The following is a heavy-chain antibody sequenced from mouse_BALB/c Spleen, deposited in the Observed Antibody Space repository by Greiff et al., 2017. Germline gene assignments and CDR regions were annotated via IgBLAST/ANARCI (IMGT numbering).Heavy chain of an antibody. CDR2: IWAGGST. J-gene: IGHJ3*01. V-gene: IGHV2-9*02. CDR3: ARGGGYYLAY. CDR1: GFSLTSYG. D-gene: IGHD2-3*01. Sequence: VKLMESGPGLVAPSQSLSITCTVSGFSLTSYGVHWVRQPPGKGLEWLGVIWAGGSTNYNSALMSRLSISKDNSKSQVFLKMNSLQTDDTAMYYCARGGGYYLAYWGQGTLVTVSA.